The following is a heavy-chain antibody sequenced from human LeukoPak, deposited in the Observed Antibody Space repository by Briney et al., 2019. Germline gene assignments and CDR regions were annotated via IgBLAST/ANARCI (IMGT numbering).Heavy chain of an antibody. CDR2: IGLSGSAI. J-gene: IGHJ6*03. Sequence: GGSLRLSCAASGFTFSSYAMSWVRQAPGKGLEFVSYIGLSGSAIYYADSVKGRFTISRDNAENSLYLQMNTLRAEDTAVYFCARVPYYVSSGYYYYYYYMDVWGKGTTVTVSS. D-gene: IGHD3-22*01. V-gene: IGHV3-11*01. CDR3: ARVPYYVSSGYYYYYYYMDV. CDR1: GFTFSSYA.